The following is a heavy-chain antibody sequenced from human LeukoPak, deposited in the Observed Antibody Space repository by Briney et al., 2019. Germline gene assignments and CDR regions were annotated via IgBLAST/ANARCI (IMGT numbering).Heavy chain of an antibody. V-gene: IGHV4-4*07. D-gene: IGHD4-17*01. J-gene: IGHJ5*02. CDR2: IYTSGST. Sequence: SETLSLTCTVSGGSIGSYYWSWIRQPAGKGLEWIGRIYTSGSTNYNPSLKSRVTMSVDTSKNQFSLKLSSVTAADTAVYYCARIHDYGDYSWFDPWGQGTLVTVSS. CDR1: GGSIGSYY. CDR3: ARIHDYGDYSWFDP.